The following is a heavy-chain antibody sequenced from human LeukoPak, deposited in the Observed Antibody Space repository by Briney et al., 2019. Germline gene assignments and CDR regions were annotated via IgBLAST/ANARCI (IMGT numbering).Heavy chain of an antibody. D-gene: IGHD3-3*01. CDR1: RYSFTSYW. CDR2: IYPGDSDT. Sequence: GESLKISCKGSRYSFTSYWIGWVRQMPGKGLEWMGIIYPGDSDTRYSPSFQGQVTISADKSISTAYLQWSSLKASDTDMYYCARLRGERFLEWLPHFDYWGQGTPVTVSS. V-gene: IGHV5-51*01. J-gene: IGHJ4*02. CDR3: ARLRGERFLEWLPHFDY.